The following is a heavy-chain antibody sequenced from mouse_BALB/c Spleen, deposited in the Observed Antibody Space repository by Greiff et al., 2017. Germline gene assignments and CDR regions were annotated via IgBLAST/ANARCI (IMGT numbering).Heavy chain of an antibody. D-gene: IGHD2-14*01. V-gene: IGHV5-6-5*01. Sequence: EVQLVESGGGLVKPGGSLKLSCAASGFTFSSYAMSWVRQTPEKRLEWVASISSGGSTYYPDTVKGRFTISRDNAKNTLYLQMSSLKSEDTAMYYCARQEVLYAMDYWGQGTSVTVSS. J-gene: IGHJ4*01. CDR3: ARQEVLYAMDY. CDR1: GFTFSSYA. CDR2: ISSGGST.